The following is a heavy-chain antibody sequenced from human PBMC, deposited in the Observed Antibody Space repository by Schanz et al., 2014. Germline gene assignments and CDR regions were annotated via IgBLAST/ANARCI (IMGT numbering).Heavy chain of an antibody. CDR3: AREAGGQNDLDTEPHKYTDMDV. CDR1: GLTFSDYY. D-gene: IGHD1-1*01. Sequence: EVQLVESGGGLVKPGGSLRLSCAASGLTFSDYYMSWIRQAPGKGLEWVANIGDDGADKYYLDSVRGRFTISRDNTKNFLHLEMNNLRADDTAVCSCAREAGGQNDLDTEPHKYTDMDVWGKGTTVTVSS. V-gene: IGHV3-7*01. CDR2: IGDDGADK. J-gene: IGHJ6*03.